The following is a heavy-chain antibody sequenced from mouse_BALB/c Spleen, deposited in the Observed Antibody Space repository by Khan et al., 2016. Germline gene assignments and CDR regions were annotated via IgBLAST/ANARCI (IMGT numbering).Heavy chain of an antibody. D-gene: IGHD2-1*01. CDR2: ISYDGSN. J-gene: IGHJ3*01. CDR3: ARGYGNYVGY. Sequence: EVQLQESGPGLVKPSQSLSLTCSVTGYSITSGYYWNWIRQFPGNKLEWMGYISYDGSNNYNPSLQNRISITRDTSKNQFFLKLNSVTTEDTATYYCARGYGNYVGYWGQGTLVTVSA. V-gene: IGHV3-6*02. CDR1: GYSITSGYY.